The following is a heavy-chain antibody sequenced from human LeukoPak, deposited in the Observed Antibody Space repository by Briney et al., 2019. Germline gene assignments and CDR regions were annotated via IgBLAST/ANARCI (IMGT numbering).Heavy chain of an antibody. V-gene: IGHV3-23*01. D-gene: IGHD6-13*01. CDR2: ISGSGGST. CDR3: AKATRYSSPWYYYMDV. Sequence: ETLSLTCTVSGYSITSGYYWGWVRQAPGKGLEWVSAISGSGGSTYYADSVKGRFTISRDNSKNTLYLQMNSLRAEDTAVYYCAKATRYSSPWYYYMDVWGKGTTVTVSS. CDR1: GYSITSGYY. J-gene: IGHJ6*03.